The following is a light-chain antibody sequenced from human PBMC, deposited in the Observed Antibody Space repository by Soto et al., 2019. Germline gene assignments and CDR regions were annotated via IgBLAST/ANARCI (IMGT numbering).Light chain of an antibody. CDR1: SCDVGGSDF. J-gene: IGLJ3*02. CDR3: SSYTTINTVV. Sequence: QSVLTQPASVSGSPGQSITISCTGTSCDVGGSDFVSWYQLHPGEAPKVLIYDVRNRPSGISNRFSASKSGNTASLTISGLQAEDEAEYYCSSYTTINTVVFGGGTKVTVL. V-gene: IGLV2-14*03. CDR2: DVR.